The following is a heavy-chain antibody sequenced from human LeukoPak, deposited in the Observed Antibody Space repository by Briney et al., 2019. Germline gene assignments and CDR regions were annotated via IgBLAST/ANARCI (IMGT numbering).Heavy chain of an antibody. D-gene: IGHD2-2*01. CDR2: IIPIFGTA. CDR3: ARDTIVVVPAAKRPNYYGMDV. V-gene: IGHV1-69*13. CDR1: GGTFSSNA. J-gene: IGHJ6*02. Sequence: EASVKVSCKASGGTFSSNAISWVRQAPGQGLEWMGGIIPIFGTANYAQKFQGRVTITADESTSTAYMELSSLRSEDTAVYYCARDTIVVVPAAKRPNYYGMDVWGQGTTVTVSS.